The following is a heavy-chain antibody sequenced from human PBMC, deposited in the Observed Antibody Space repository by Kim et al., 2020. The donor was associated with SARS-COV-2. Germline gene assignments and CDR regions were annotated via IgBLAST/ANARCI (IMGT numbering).Heavy chain of an antibody. D-gene: IGHD2-2*01. Sequence: VKGRFTISRDNSKNTLYLQMNSLRAEDTAVYYCAKEAGIVVVPAAMRSNYWGQGTLVTVSS. CDR3: AKEAGIVVVPAAMRSNY. V-gene: IGHV3-23*01. J-gene: IGHJ4*02.